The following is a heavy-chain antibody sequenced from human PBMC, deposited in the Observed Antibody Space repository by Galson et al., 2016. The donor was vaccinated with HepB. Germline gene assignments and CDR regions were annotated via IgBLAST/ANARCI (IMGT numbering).Heavy chain of an antibody. D-gene: IGHD2-2*01. CDR2: IKSKKDGGTT. J-gene: IGHJ6*02. Sequence: KGLEWVGRIKSKKDGGTTDYAAPVKDRITISRDDSKNTVYLHMSNLQTDDTAVYYCTTDSRCSRTYCPPAPNYYYGLDVWGQGTTVTVSS. V-gene: IGHV3-15*01. CDR3: TTDSRCSRTYCPPAPNYYYGLDV.